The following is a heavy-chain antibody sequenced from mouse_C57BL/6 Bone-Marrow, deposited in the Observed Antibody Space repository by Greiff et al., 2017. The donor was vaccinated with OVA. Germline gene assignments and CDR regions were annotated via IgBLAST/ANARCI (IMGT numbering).Heavy chain of an antibody. CDR3: ARGLITTVVATELGGGYFDY. D-gene: IGHD1-1*01. Sequence: QVQLQQPGAELVKPGASVKLSCKASGYTFTSSWMQWVKQRPGKGLEWIGEIGPSDSYNTYNQKVKGKATLTVDSSCTIAYMQLSSLPSEDSAVYYCARGLITTVVATELGGGYFDYWGPGTTLTVSS. V-gene: IGHV1-50*01. CDR2: IGPSDSYN. J-gene: IGHJ2*01. CDR1: GYTFTSSW.